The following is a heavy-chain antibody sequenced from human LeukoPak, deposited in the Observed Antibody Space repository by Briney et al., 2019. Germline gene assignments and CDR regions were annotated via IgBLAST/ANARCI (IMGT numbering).Heavy chain of an antibody. Sequence: WGSLRLSCAASGFTFSVYSMNWVRQAPGKGLEWFSSISSSSSYIYYADSVKGRFTISRDNAKNSLYLQMNSLRADDTAVYYCASTIRSYDYEYFNHWGQGTLVTVSS. J-gene: IGHJ1*01. CDR1: GFTFSVYS. CDR2: ISSSSSYI. V-gene: IGHV3-21*06. D-gene: IGHD3-16*01. CDR3: ASTIRSYDYEYFNH.